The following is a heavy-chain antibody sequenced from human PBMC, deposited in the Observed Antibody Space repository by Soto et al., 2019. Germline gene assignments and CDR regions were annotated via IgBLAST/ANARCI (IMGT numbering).Heavy chain of an antibody. CDR1: GFTFSSYS. D-gene: IGHD6-13*01. J-gene: IGHJ4*02. CDR3: ASASAAAGTWDFLGEHYFDY. CDR2: ISSSSSTI. V-gene: IGHV3-48*02. Sequence: EVQLVESGGGLVQPGGSLRLSCAASGFTFSSYSMNWVRQAPGKGLEWVSYISSSSSTIYYADSVKGRFTISRDNAKNSLYLQLNSLRDEDTAVYYCASASAAAGTWDFLGEHYFDYWGQGTLVTVSS.